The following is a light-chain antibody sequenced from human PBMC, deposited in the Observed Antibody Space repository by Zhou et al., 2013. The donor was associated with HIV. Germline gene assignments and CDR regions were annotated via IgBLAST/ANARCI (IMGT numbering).Light chain of an antibody. CDR2: GAS. Sequence: VLTQSPGTLSLSPGERATLSCRTSQSVTSNFLAWYQQKPGQAPRLLIYGASSRATGIPDRFSGSGSGTDFTLTISRLEPEDFAVYFCQQYGSSPFTFGLGDQAGDQT. CDR1: QSVTSNF. V-gene: IGKV3-20*01. CDR3: QQYGSSPFT. J-gene: IGKJ2*01.